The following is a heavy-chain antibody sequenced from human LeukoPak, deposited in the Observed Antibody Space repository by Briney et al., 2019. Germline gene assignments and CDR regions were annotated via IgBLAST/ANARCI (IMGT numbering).Heavy chain of an antibody. CDR3: ARIYPRLAAAGN. J-gene: IGHJ4*02. D-gene: IGHD6-13*01. CDR2: IYSGGST. CDR1: VFTVSSNY. Sequence: GGSLRLSCAASVFTVSSNYMSWVRQAPGKGLEWVSVIYSGGSTYYADSVKGRFTVFRDNSKNTLYLQMNSLRADDTAVYYCARIYPRLAAAGNWGQGTLVTVSS. V-gene: IGHV3-66*01.